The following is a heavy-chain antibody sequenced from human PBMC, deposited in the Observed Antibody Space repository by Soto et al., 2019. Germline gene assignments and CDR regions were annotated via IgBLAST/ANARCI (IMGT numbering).Heavy chain of an antibody. CDR2: IYPGDSDT. CDR1: GYSFTSYW. D-gene: IGHD3-22*01. CDR3: ARHAADYDSLWYSPTIREGMYV. V-gene: IGHV5-51*01. J-gene: IGHJ6*02. Sequence: NISCKGSGYSFTSYWIGWVRQMPGKGLEWMGIIYPGDSDTRYSPSFQGQVTISADKSISTAYLQWSSLKASDTAMYYCARHAADYDSLWYSPTIREGMYVSGQGTSVTV.